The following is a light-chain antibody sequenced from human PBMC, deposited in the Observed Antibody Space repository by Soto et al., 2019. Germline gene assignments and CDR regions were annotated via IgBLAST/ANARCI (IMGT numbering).Light chain of an antibody. Sequence: QSVLTQPASVSGSPGQSITISCTGPSSDVGIYNYVSWYQQHPGKAPKLMIYQVTNRPSGVSNRFSGSKSGNTASLTISGLQAEDEADYYCSSYTGSTNYVFGTGTKVTVL. CDR3: SSYTGSTNYV. CDR2: QVT. V-gene: IGLV2-14*01. J-gene: IGLJ1*01. CDR1: SSDVGIYNY.